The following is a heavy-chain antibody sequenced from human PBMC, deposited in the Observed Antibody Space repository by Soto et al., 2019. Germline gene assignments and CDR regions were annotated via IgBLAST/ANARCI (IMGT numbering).Heavy chain of an antibody. CDR2: MYYSGSA. D-gene: IGHD4-4*01. CDR3: ARRNFAADAFDI. V-gene: IGHV4-59*08. CDR1: GDSITRFY. Sequence: SETLSLTCSMTGDSITRFYWNWIRQPPGKRLEWIGFMYYSGSAHYNPSLKSRVTISLDTSKNQFSLKLSSVTAADTAVYYCARRNFAADAFDIWGQGTLVT. J-gene: IGHJ3*02.